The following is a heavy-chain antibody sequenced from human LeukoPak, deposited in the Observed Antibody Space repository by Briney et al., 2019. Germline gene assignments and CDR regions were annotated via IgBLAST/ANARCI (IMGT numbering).Heavy chain of an antibody. CDR3: AKNIGDFDY. V-gene: IGHV3-48*03. CDR2: ISSSGSTI. CDR1: GFTFSSYE. Sequence: GGSLRLSCAASGFTFSSYEMNWVRQAPGKGLEWVSYISSSGSTIYYADSVKGRFTISRDNSKNTLYLQMNSLRAEDTAVYYCAKNIGDFDYWGQGTLVTVSS. J-gene: IGHJ4*02. D-gene: IGHD1/OR15-1a*01.